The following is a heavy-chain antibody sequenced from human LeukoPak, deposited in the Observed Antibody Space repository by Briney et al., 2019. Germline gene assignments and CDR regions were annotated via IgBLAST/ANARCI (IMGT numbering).Heavy chain of an antibody. CDR2: ISYDGSNK. V-gene: IGHV3-30*04. CDR1: GFTFSSYA. J-gene: IGHJ4*02. Sequence: PGGSLRLSCAASGFTFSSYAMHWVRQAPGKGLEWVAVISYDGSNKYYADSVKGRFTISRDNSKNTLYLQMNSLRAEDTAVYYCARDGLLWFGESTHWGQGTLVTVSS. CDR3: ARDGLLWFGESTH. D-gene: IGHD3-10*01.